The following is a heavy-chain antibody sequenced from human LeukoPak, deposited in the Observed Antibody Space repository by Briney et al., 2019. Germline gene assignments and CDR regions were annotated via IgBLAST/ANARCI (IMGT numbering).Heavy chain of an antibody. Sequence: PGRSLRLSSAASGFTFSSYAMHWVRQAPGKGLERVAVISYDGSNKYYADSVKGRFTISRDNSKNTLYLQMNSLRAEDTAVYYCARVVVVAATLDYWGQGTLVTVSS. CDR3: ARVVVVAATLDY. CDR1: GFTFSSYA. CDR2: ISYDGSNK. D-gene: IGHD2-15*01. V-gene: IGHV3-30-3*01. J-gene: IGHJ4*02.